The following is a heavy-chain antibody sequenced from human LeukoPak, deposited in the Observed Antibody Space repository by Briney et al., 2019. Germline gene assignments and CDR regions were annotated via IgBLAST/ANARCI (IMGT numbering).Heavy chain of an antibody. CDR1: GFTFSSYG. V-gene: IGHV3-30*18. D-gene: IGHD2-2*02. CDR2: ISYDGSNK. Sequence: GGSLRLSCAASGFTFSSYGMHWVRQAPGKGLEWVAVISYDGSNKYYADSVKGRFTISRDNSKNTLYLQMNSLRAEDTAVYYCAKDRAIKGGLYYYGMDVWGQGTTVTVSS. J-gene: IGHJ6*02. CDR3: AKDRAIKGGLYYYGMDV.